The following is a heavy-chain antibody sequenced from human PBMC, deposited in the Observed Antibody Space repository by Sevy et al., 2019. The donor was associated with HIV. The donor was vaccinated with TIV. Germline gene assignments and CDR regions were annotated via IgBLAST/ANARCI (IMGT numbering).Heavy chain of an antibody. CDR3: VRGVGGSFPCSGSNWYFDL. CDR2: MKQDGREK. Sequence: GGSLRLSCVVSGFTFNRYWMNWVRQTPGKGLEWVANMKQDGREKYYMDSVEGRVTISRDNTKNSVYLQMNSLRAEDTAVYYCVRGVGGSFPCSGSNWYFDLWGRGTLVTVSS. J-gene: IGHJ2*01. V-gene: IGHV3-7*01. CDR1: GFTFNRYW. D-gene: IGHD6-6*01.